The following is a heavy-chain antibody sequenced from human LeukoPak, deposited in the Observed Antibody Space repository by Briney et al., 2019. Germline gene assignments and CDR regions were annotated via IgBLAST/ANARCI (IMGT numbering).Heavy chain of an antibody. CDR3: AKDSDQLRFLEWLLLDY. Sequence: GGSLRLSCAASGFSIDDYAMHWVRQAPGKGLEWVSLISGDGVSALYADSVKGRFTISRDNSKNSLYLQMNSLRTEDTALYYCAKDSDQLRFLEWLLLDYWGQGTLVTVSS. CDR2: ISGDGVSA. D-gene: IGHD3-3*01. CDR1: GFSIDDYA. V-gene: IGHV3-43*02. J-gene: IGHJ4*02.